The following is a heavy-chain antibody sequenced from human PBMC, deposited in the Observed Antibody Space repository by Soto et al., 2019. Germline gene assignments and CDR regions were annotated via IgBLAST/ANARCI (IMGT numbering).Heavy chain of an antibody. D-gene: IGHD3-9*01. J-gene: IGHJ6*03. CDR2: INHSGST. V-gene: IGHV4-34*01. CDR1: GGSFSGYY. CDR3: ASGGTCYYNPGRMDV. Sequence: SETLSLTCAVYGGSFSGYYWSWIRQPPGKGLEWIGEINHSGSTNYNPSLKSRVTISVDTSKNQFSLKLSSVTAADTAVYYCASGGTCYYNPGRMDVWGKGTTVTVSS.